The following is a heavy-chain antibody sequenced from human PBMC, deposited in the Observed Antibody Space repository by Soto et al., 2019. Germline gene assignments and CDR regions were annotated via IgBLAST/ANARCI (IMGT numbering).Heavy chain of an antibody. Sequence: QVQLQESGPGLVKPSETLSLTCTVSGGSISSYYWSWIRQPPGKGLEWIGYIYYSGSTNYNPSLKSRVTISVDTSKNQFSLKLSSVTAADTAVYYCAGLYYGSGSYSVDYWGQGTLVTVSS. D-gene: IGHD3-10*01. CDR2: IYYSGST. CDR1: GGSISSYY. V-gene: IGHV4-59*01. CDR3: AGLYYGSGSYSVDY. J-gene: IGHJ4*02.